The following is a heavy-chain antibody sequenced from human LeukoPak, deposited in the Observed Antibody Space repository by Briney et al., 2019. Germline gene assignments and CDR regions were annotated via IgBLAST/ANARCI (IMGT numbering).Heavy chain of an antibody. CDR1: GGSISSGDYY. Sequence: SETLSLTCTVSGGSISSGDYYWSWIRQPPGKGLEWIGYIYYSGSTYYNPSLKSRITISVDTSKNQFALKLSSVTAADAAVYYCARAQYRIRLWPWGQGTLVTVSS. V-gene: IGHV4-30-4*08. CDR2: IYYSGST. J-gene: IGHJ1*01. D-gene: IGHD5-18*01. CDR3: ARAQYRIRLWP.